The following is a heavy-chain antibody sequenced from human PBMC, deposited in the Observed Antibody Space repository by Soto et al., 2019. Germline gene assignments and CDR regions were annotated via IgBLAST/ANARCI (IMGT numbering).Heavy chain of an antibody. CDR2: IRYDGTEK. V-gene: IGHV3-33*01. CDR1: GFIFSSFA. D-gene: IGHD1-26*01. CDR3: ARDFTQVGPLDF. J-gene: IGHJ4*02. Sequence: GGSLRLSCAASGFIFSSFALHWVRQAPGKGLEWEAVIRYDGTEKYNGDSVKGRFTISRDNSKNTVYLEMTSLKAEDTAVYYCARDFTQVGPLDFWGQGTLVTVSS.